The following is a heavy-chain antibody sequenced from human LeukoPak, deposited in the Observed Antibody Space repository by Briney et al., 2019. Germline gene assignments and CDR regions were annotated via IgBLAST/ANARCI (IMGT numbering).Heavy chain of an antibody. CDR2: IIPIFGTA. CDR1: GGTFSSYA. D-gene: IGHD3-22*01. CDR3: ARVWRGDYYGSSGYYFPSYFQH. Sequence: ASVKVSCKASGGTFSSYAISWVRQAPGQGLEWMGGIIPIFGTANYAQKFQGRVTITADESTSTAYMELSSLRSEDTAVYYCARVWRGDYYGSSGYYFPSYFQHWGQGTLVTVSS. J-gene: IGHJ1*01. V-gene: IGHV1-69*01.